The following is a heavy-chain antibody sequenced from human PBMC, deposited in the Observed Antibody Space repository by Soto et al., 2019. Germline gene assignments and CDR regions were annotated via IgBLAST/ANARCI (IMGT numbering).Heavy chain of an antibody. J-gene: IGHJ4*02. Sequence: GASVKVSCKASGGTFSSYTISWVRQAPGQGLEWMGRIIPILGIANYAQKFQGWVTMTRDTSISTAYMELSRLRSDDTAVYYCAISTSGLELPLKPFDYWGQGTLVTVSS. V-gene: IGHV1-69*02. D-gene: IGHD1-26*01. CDR3: AISTSGLELPLKPFDY. CDR1: GGTFSSYT. CDR2: IIPILGIA.